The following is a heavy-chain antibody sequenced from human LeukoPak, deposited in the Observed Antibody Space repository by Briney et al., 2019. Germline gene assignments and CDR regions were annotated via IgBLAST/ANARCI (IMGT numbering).Heavy chain of an antibody. D-gene: IGHD3-10*01. CDR1: GYTFRSYY. J-gene: IGHJ4*02. CDR2: INPGGLNT. Sequence: GASVKVSCKASGYTFRSYYIQWVRQAPGQGLECMGRINPGGLNTDYAQKFQGRITMTRDTSTSTVYMELSRLRSEDTAVYYCAREGSLSSIGAIGHWGQGTLVTVSS. V-gene: IGHV1-46*01. CDR3: AREGSLSSIGAIGH.